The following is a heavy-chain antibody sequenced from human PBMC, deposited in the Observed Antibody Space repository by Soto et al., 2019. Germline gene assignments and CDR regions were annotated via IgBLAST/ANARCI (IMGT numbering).Heavy chain of an antibody. Sequence: QVQLVESGGGVVQPGRSLRLSCAASGFSLSDRVMHWVRQAPGKQLEWVAVISHDESIKAYTDSVKGRFTISRDISKNTLYLQMNSLRAEDTAVYYCAREDESSGYAGTFHHWGQGTLVTVSS. CDR2: ISHDESIK. V-gene: IGHV3-30*04. D-gene: IGHD3-22*01. J-gene: IGHJ1*01. CDR3: AREDESSGYAGTFHH. CDR1: GFSLSDRV.